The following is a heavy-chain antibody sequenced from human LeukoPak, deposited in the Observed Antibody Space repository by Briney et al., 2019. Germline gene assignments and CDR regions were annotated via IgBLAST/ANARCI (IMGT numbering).Heavy chain of an antibody. CDR3: WRTGGAGGGT. V-gene: IGHV4-59*01. CDR2: IHSSGST. D-gene: IGHD3-16*01. CDR1: GDSMSSYY. Sequence: KPSETLSLTCTVSGDSMSSYYWSWIRQSPGKGLEWIAFIHSSGSTDYNPSLRSRLTISLDTSRNQFSLNLNSVTASDTSVYDCWRTGGAGGGTWGQGTMVTVSS. J-gene: IGHJ3*01.